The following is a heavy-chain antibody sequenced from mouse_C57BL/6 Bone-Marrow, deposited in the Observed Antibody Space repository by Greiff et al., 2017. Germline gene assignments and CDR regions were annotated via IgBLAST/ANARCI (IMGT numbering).Heavy chain of an antibody. J-gene: IGHJ4*01. CDR2: IDPENGDT. CDR1: GFNIKDDY. D-gene: IGHD1-1*01. V-gene: IGHV14-4*01. Sequence: VQLQQSGAELVRPGASVKLSCTASGFNIKDDYMHWVKQRPEQGLEWIGWIDPENGDTEYASKFQGKATITADTSSNTAYLQLSSLTSEDTAVYYCTTWGGSSLGYAMDYWGQETSVTVSS. CDR3: TTWGGSSLGYAMDY.